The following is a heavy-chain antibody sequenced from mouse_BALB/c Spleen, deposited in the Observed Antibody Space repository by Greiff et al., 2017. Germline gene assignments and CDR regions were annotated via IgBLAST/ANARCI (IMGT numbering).Heavy chain of an antibody. Sequence: QVHVKQSGAELAKPGASVKMSCKASGYTFTSYCMHWVKQRPGQGLEWIGYINPSTGYTEYNQKFKDKATLTADKSSSTAYMQLSSLTSEDSAVYYCATTARANAMDYWGQGTSVTVSS. V-gene: IGHV1-7*01. J-gene: IGHJ4*01. D-gene: IGHD3-1*01. CDR2: INPSTGYT. CDR3: ATTARANAMDY. CDR1: GYTFTSYC.